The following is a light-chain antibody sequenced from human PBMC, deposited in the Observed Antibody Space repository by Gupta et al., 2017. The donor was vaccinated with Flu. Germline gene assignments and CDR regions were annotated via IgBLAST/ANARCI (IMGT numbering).Light chain of an antibody. CDR3: EAWEDTRDGFWV. CDR2: NNN. CDR1: TSNVGSNN. V-gene: IGLV1-44*01. J-gene: IGLJ3*02. Sequence: VTISSSGSTSNVGSNNVSCYPQLPGTAPNLLLCNNNERRSGGPARVSASKSGTSAALAISGLQSDEEADYYCEAWEDTRDGFWVFGGGTKVTVL.